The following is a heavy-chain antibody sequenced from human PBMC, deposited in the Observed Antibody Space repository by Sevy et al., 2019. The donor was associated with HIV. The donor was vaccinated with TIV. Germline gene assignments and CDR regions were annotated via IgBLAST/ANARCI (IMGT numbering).Heavy chain of an antibody. D-gene: IGHD5-18*01. CDR3: ARDQRVSGYSYGFDY. V-gene: IGHV1-2*06. J-gene: IGHJ4*02. CDR1: GYTFTGYY. CDR2: INPNSGGT. Sequence: ASVKVSCKASGYTFTGYYMHWVRQAPGQGLEWMGRINPNSGGTNYAKKFQGRVTMTRDTSISTAYMELSRLRSDDTAVYYCARDQRVSGYSYGFDYWGQGTLVTVSS.